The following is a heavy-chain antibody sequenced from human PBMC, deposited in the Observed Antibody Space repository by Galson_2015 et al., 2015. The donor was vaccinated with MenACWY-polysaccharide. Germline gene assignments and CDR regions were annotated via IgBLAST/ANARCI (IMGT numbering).Heavy chain of an antibody. CDR2: GRT. CDR3: ARPGYCSNTICTGHMDV. D-gene: IGHD2-2*01. J-gene: IGHJ6*02. V-gene: IGHV4-34*01. Sequence: GRTRYNPSLKSRVTISVDTSKNQFSLHVRSVTAADTAVYFCARPGYCSNTICTGHMDVWGQGTTVTGSS.